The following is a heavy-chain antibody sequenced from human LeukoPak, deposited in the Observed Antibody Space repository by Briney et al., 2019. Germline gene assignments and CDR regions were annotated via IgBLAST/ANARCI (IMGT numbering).Heavy chain of an antibody. Sequence: GGSLRLSCVVSGFTFDDYAMHWVRQVPGKGLEWVSAISGSGGSTHYADSVKGRFTISRDNSKNTLYLQMNSLRAEDTAVYYCAKDLSPAEFDPWGQGTLVTVSS. J-gene: IGHJ5*02. V-gene: IGHV3-23*01. D-gene: IGHD2-2*01. CDR3: AKDLSPAEFDP. CDR2: ISGSGGST. CDR1: GFTFDDYA.